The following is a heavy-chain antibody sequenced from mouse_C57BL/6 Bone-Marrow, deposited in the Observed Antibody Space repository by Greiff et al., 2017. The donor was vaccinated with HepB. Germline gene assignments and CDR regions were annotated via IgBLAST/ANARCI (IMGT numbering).Heavy chain of an antibody. Sequence: EVQLVESGGGLVKPGGSLKLSCAASGYTFSDYGMHWVRQAPEKGLEWVAYISSGSSTNYYADTVKGRFTITRDTAKNTPFMQLTSLRSEDTAMYYCARRSRVVEYFDVWGTGTTVTVSS. CDR2: ISSGSSTN. CDR3: ARRSRVVEYFDV. CDR1: GYTFSDYG. V-gene: IGHV5-17*01. D-gene: IGHD2-10*02. J-gene: IGHJ1*03.